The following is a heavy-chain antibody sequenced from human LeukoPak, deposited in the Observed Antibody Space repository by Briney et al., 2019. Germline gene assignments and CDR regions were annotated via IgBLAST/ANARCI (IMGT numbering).Heavy chain of an antibody. D-gene: IGHD3-16*01. V-gene: IGHV4-34*01. Sequence: SETLSLTCAVYGGSFSGYYWSWIRQPPGKGLEWIGEINHSGSTNYNPSLKSRVTISVDTSKNQFSLKLSSVTAADTAVYYCARKFAMDVWGKGTTVTISS. J-gene: IGHJ6*03. CDR3: ARKFAMDV. CDR1: GGSFSGYY. CDR2: INHSGST.